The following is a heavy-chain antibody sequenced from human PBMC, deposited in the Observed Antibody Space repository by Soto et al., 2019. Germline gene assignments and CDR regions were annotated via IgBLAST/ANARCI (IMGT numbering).Heavy chain of an antibody. J-gene: IGHJ4*02. V-gene: IGHV1-3*01. CDR2: INAGTGHT. CDR3: ARDAKVFGVITNPYDF. CDR1: GYRFTNYG. Sequence: QVQLVQSGAEVKKPGASVKVSCKTSGYRFTNYGMHWVRQAPGQGLEWMGWINAGTGHTAFSQKLQGRVTINRDTSASTAYMELNNLKYEDTALYYCARDAKVFGVITNPYDFWGQGTLVTVSS. D-gene: IGHD3-3*01.